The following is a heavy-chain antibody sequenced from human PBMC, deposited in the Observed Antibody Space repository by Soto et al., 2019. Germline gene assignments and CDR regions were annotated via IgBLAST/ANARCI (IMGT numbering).Heavy chain of an antibody. CDR1: RGSISSGGFY. CDR3: ARDGRTSGYYLDY. Sequence: QVQLQESGPGLVKPSETLSLTCTVSRGSISSGGFYWSWIRQSPGKGLEWIGFIYANGNSYYNPSLKRRANISLDTSKNKFSLKISSVTVADTAVYYCARDGRTSGYYLDYWGQGTPVTVSP. D-gene: IGHD3-22*01. V-gene: IGHV4-31*03. CDR2: IYANGNS. J-gene: IGHJ4*02.